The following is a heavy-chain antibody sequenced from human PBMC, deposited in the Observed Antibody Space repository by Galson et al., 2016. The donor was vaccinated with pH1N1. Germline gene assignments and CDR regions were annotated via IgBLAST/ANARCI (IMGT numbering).Heavy chain of an antibody. CDR2: INSDEINK. Sequence: SLRLSCAASGFNFIAYGMHWVRQAPGKGLEWVASINSDEINKYYADSVKGRLTISRDNAKNTLYVQMNSLRAEDTAVYFCAKGLGSDWAFDYWGQGTLVTVSS. D-gene: IGHD6-19*01. J-gene: IGHJ4*02. CDR3: AKGLGSDWAFDY. CDR1: GFNFIAYG. V-gene: IGHV3-30*02.